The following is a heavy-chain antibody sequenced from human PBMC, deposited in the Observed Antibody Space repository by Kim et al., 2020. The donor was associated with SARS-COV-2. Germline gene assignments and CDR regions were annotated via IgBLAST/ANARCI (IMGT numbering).Heavy chain of an antibody. CDR3: AKCRYNYGSDAFDI. CDR2: IRGGGANP. Sequence: GGSLRLSCAASGFTFSNYAMNWVRQAPGKGLEWVSSIRGGGANPNYADSVKDRFTISRDNSKNTLYLQMNSLTGDDTAVYYCAKCRYNYGSDAFDIWCRG. D-gene: IGHD5-18*01. J-gene: IGHJ3*02. V-gene: IGHV3-23*01. CDR1: GFTFSNYA.